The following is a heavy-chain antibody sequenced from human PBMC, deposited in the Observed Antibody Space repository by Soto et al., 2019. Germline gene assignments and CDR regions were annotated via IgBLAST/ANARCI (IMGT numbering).Heavy chain of an antibody. V-gene: IGHV3-30-3*01. D-gene: IGHD3-10*01. Sequence: QVQLVESGGGVVQPGRSLRLSCAASGFTFSSYAMHWVRQAPGKGLEWVAVISYDGSNKYYADSVKGRFTISRDNYKNTLYLQMNSLRAEDTAVYYCARESVMVRDAFDIWGQGTMVTVSS. CDR2: ISYDGSNK. J-gene: IGHJ3*02. CDR1: GFTFSSYA. CDR3: ARESVMVRDAFDI.